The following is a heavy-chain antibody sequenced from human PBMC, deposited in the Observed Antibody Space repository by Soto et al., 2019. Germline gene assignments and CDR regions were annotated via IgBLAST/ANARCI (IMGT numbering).Heavy chain of an antibody. CDR1: GGSISSSSYF. D-gene: IGHD5-12*01. V-gene: IGHV4-39*01. CDR2: IHYRGST. Sequence: SETLSLTCTVSGGSISSSSYFWGWIRQPPGKGLEWIGNIHYRGSTYYNASLKSRVTISVDTSKNQFSLKLSSVTAADSAVYSCARGIGYYFDSWGQGTLVTVSS. J-gene: IGHJ4*02. CDR3: ARGIGYYFDS.